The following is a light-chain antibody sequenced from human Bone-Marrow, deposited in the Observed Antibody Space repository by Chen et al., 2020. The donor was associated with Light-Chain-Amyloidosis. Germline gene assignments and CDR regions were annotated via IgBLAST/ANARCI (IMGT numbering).Light chain of an antibody. CDR2: KDK. Sequence: NFMLTQPQAVSESPVKTVTISCPHSSGTIASNYVQWFQQRPGSPPTTVIYKDKERPSGVPDRFSGSIDSSSNFACLTSSGLETEDEADYYCQSYDNNNHVFGTGTKVTVL. J-gene: IGLJ1*01. V-gene: IGLV6-57*01. CDR1: SGTIASNY. CDR3: QSYDNNNHV.